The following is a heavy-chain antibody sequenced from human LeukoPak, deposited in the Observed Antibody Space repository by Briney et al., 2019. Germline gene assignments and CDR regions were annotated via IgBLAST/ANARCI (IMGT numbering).Heavy chain of an antibody. D-gene: IGHD2-2*01. CDR2: ICYSGST. V-gene: IGHV4-39*01. CDR1: GGSISSSSYY. Sequence: SETLSLTCTVSGGSISSSSYYWGWIRQPPGKGLEWIGSICYSGSTYYNPSLKSRVTISADTSKNQFSLKLSSVTAADTAVYYCARRLVYFDYWGQGTLVTVSS. J-gene: IGHJ4*02. CDR3: ARRLVYFDY.